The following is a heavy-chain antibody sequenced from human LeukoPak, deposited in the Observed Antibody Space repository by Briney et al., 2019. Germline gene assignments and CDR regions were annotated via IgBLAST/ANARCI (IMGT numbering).Heavy chain of an antibody. J-gene: IGHJ4*02. D-gene: IGHD1-1*01. Sequence: ASVNVSCKASGHTFGSYSITWVRQAPGQGLEWMGWISTSNGDTNYAQSLQHRVIMTTDTSTNTAYMDLRSLTSDDTAMYYCARKQGGATASNFDHWGQGTLVTVSS. CDR3: ARKQGGATASNFDH. CDR1: GHTFGSYS. V-gene: IGHV1-18*01. CDR2: ISTSNGDT.